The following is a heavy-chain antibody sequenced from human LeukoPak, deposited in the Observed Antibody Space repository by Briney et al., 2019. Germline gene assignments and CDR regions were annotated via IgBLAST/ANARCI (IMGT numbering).Heavy chain of an antibody. D-gene: IGHD2-8*02. Sequence: GGSLRLSCAASGFTFSSYSMNWVRQAPGKGLEWVSYISSSSSTIYYADSVKGRFTISRDNAKNSLYLQMNSLRAEDTAVYYCARSSLLGPFYFDYWGQGTLVTVSS. CDR3: ARSSLLGPFYFDY. CDR2: ISSSSSTI. CDR1: GFTFSSYS. J-gene: IGHJ4*02. V-gene: IGHV3-48*04.